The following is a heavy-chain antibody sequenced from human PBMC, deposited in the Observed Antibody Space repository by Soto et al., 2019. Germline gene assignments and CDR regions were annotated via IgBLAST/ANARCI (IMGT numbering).Heavy chain of an antibody. CDR2: IKRDGSEK. D-gene: IGHD4-17*01. CDR3: ARVRATDYEIDY. Sequence: GGSLRLSCTASGFMFGSYWMTWVRHVPGKGLQWVANIKRDGSEKYYVDFVKGRFTISRDNADNSVFLDMNNLRVDDTATYYCARVRATDYEIDYWVQGALVTVSS. V-gene: IGHV3-7*03. CDR1: GFMFGSYW. J-gene: IGHJ4*02.